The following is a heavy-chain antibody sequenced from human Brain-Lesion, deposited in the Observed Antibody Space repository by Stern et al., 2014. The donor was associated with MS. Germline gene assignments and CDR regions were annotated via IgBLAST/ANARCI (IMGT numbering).Heavy chain of an antibody. D-gene: IGHD4-17*01. Sequence: VQLVESGGGVVQPGRSLRLSCAASGFTFSYHAMHWVRQAPGKGLEWVALISYDGSDKNDADPVKGPFTISRANSRNTLYLQMNSLRVDDTAVYYCARGGAVTTSDYSLDYWGQGILVTVSS. CDR2: ISYDGSDK. J-gene: IGHJ4*02. CDR3: ARGGAVTTSDYSLDY. CDR1: GFTFSYHA. V-gene: IGHV3-30*01.